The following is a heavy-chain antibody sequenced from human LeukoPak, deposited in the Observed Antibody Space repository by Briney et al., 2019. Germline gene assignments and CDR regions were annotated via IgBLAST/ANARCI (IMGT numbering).Heavy chain of an antibody. D-gene: IGHD5-18*01. V-gene: IGHV3-74*01. CDR2: INRDGSRT. J-gene: IGHJ4*02. CDR1: GFTFSNHW. Sequence: GGSLRLSCAASGFTFSNHWMHWVRQAPGKGLMWVSRINRDGSRTDYADSVEGRFTISRDDAKNTLYLQVNSLRAEDTAVYFCARGGSDTAMAHDYWGQGTLVTVSS. CDR3: ARGGSDTAMAHDY.